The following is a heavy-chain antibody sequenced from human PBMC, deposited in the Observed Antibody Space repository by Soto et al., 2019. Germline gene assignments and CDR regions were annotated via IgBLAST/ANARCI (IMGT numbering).Heavy chain of an antibody. J-gene: IGHJ4*02. D-gene: IGHD6-13*01. CDR3: ALRLRITGAFDY. CDR1: GFSLSTSGVG. V-gene: IGHV2-5*01. Sequence: GSGPTLVNPTQTLTLTCTFSGFSLSTSGVGVGWIRQPPGKALEWLALIYWNDDKRYSPSLKSRLTITKDTSKNQVVLTMTNMEPVDTATYYCALRLRITGAFDYWGQGTLVTVSS. CDR2: IYWNDDK.